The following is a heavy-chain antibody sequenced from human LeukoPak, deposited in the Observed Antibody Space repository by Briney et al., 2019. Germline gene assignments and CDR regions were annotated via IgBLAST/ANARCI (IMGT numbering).Heavy chain of an antibody. J-gene: IGHJ4*02. CDR1: GYTFTSYG. V-gene: IGHV1-18*01. CDR2: ISAYNGNT. Sequence: ASVKVSCKASGYTFTSYGISWVRQAPGQGLERMGWISAYNGNTNYAQKLRGRVTMTTDTSTSTAYMELRSLRSDDTAVYYCARDFVGATKGGFDYWGQGTLVTVSS. CDR3: ARDFVGATKGGFDY. D-gene: IGHD1-26*01.